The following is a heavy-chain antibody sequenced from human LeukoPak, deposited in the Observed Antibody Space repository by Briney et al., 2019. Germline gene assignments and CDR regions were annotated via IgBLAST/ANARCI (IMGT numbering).Heavy chain of an antibody. D-gene: IGHD6-13*01. Sequence: SETLSLTCTVSGGSISSSSYYWGWIRQPPGKGLEWIGSIYHSGSTNYNPSLKSRVTISVDKSKNQFSLKLTSVTAADTAVYYCARVSPSSWSEVDYWGQGTLVTVSS. CDR3: ARVSPSSWSEVDY. J-gene: IGHJ4*02. V-gene: IGHV4-39*07. CDR1: GGSISSSSYY. CDR2: IYHSGST.